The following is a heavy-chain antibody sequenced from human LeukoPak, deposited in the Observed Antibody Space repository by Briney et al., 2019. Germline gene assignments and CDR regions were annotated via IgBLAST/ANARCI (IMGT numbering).Heavy chain of an antibody. CDR2: IIPIFGTA. Sequence: SVKVSCKASGGTFSSYAISWVRQAPGQGLEWMGGIIPIFGTANYAQKFQGRVTITADESTSTAYMELSSLRSGDTAVYYCARDAPIYCSGGSCTPPRRGRGDYYYGMDVWGQGTTVTVSS. D-gene: IGHD2-15*01. CDR1: GGTFSSYA. J-gene: IGHJ6*02. V-gene: IGHV1-69*13. CDR3: ARDAPIYCSGGSCTPPRRGRGDYYYGMDV.